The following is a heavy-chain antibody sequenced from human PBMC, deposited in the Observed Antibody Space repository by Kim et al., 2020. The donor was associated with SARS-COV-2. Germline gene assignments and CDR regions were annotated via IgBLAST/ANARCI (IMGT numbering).Heavy chain of an antibody. CDR1: GFTFSSYA. CDR3: AKLAHGGNSKLEVGFQH. CDR2: ISGSGGST. V-gene: IGHV3-23*01. Sequence: GGSLRLSCAASGFTFSSYAMSWVRQAPGKGLEWVSAISGSGGSTYYADSVKGRFTISRDNSKNTLYLQMNSLRAEDTAVYYCAKLAHGGNSKLEVGFQHWGQGTLVTVSS. J-gene: IGHJ1*01. D-gene: IGHD2-21*02.